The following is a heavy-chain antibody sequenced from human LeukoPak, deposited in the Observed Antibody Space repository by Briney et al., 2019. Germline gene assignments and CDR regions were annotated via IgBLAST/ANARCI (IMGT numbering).Heavy chain of an antibody. J-gene: IGHJ4*02. CDR2: ISYDGSNK. D-gene: IGHD3-9*01. CDR1: GFTFSGYG. V-gene: IGHV3-30*18. Sequence: PGRSLRLSCAASGFTFSGYGMHWVRQAPGKGLEWVAVISYDGSNKYYVDSVKGRFSISRDNSKNTLYLQMNSLRAEDTAVYYCAKSLRYFDWLFDYWGQGTLVTVSS. CDR3: AKSLRYFDWLFDY.